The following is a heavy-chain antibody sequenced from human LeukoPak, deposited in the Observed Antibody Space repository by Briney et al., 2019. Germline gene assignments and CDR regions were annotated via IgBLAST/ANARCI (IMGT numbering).Heavy chain of an antibody. J-gene: IGHJ5*02. CDR3: ARTLGYCTNGVCPRGWFDP. Sequence: SETLSLTCTVSGGSISSYCWSWIRQPAGKGLEWIGRIYTSGSTNYNPSLKSRVTMSVDTSKNQFSLKLSSVTAADTAVYYCARTLGYCTNGVCPRGWFDPWGQGTLVTVSS. D-gene: IGHD2-8*01. CDR1: GGSISSYC. CDR2: IYTSGST. V-gene: IGHV4-4*07.